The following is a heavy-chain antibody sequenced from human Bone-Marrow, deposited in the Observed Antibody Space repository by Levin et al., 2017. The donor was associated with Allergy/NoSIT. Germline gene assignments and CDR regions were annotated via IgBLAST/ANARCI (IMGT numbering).Heavy chain of an antibody. CDR3: AGQRAAVGAFDY. CDR2: VYHTGSA. D-gene: IGHD6-13*01. CDR1: DYSIRSGYN. Sequence: SQTLSLPCTVSDYSIRSGYNWGWIRQPPGTGLEWIGNVYHTGSAYYNPSLKSRVTLLVDRPTNRFSLKLSSVTAADTAVYFCAGQRAAVGAFDYWGQGTLVTVSS. J-gene: IGHJ4*02. V-gene: IGHV4-38-2*02.